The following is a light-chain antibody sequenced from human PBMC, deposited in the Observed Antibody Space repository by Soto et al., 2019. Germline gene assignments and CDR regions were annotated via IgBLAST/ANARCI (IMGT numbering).Light chain of an antibody. Sequence: QSVLTQPPSVSGAPGQRVTISCTGSSSNIGAGYDVHWYQQLPGTAPKLLIYGNSNRPSGVPDRFSGSKSGTSASLAITGLQPEDEADYYCQSYDSSLSGWGVFGGGTKLTVL. CDR2: GNS. V-gene: IGLV1-40*01. J-gene: IGLJ2*01. CDR1: SSNIGAGYD. CDR3: QSYDSSLSGWGV.